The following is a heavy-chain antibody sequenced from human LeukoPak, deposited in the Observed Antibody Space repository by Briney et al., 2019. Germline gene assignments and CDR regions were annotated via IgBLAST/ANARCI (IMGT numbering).Heavy chain of an antibody. CDR1: GGSFSGYY. CDR3: ARDYKSSYYYYYGMDV. J-gene: IGHJ6*02. D-gene: IGHD4-11*01. Sequence: SETLSLTCAVYGGSFSGYYWSWIRQPPGKGLEWIGEINHSGSTNYNPSLKSRVTISVDTSKNQFSLKLSSVTAADTAAYYCARDYKSSYYYYYGMDVWGQGTTVTVSS. CDR2: INHSGST. V-gene: IGHV4-34*01.